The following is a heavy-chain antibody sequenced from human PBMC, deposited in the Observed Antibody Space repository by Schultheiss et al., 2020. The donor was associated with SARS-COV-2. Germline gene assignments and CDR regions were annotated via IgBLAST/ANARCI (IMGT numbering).Heavy chain of an antibody. J-gene: IGHJ3*02. CDR1: GGTFSSYA. CDR2: IIPIFGTA. Sequence: SVKVSCKASGGTFSSYAISWVRQAPGQGLEWMGGIIPIFGTANYAQKFQGRVTITADESTSTAYMELSSLRSEDTAVYYCASNYYDSSGYYLDAFDIWGQGTMVTVSS. CDR3: ASNYYDSSGYYLDAFDI. D-gene: IGHD3-22*01. V-gene: IGHV1-69*13.